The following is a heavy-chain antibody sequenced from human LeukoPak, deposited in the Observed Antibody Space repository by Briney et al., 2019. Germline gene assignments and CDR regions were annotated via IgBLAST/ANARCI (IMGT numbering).Heavy chain of an antibody. CDR1: GYTFTGKF. V-gene: IGHV1-2*02. CDR2: IDPNSGGT. CDR3: ARDREGPAYFDY. Sequence: ASVKVSCKASGYTFTGKFIHWVRQAPGQGLEWMGWIDPNSGGTDYAQKFRGRVTMTRDTSTSTAYMDLSSLISDDTAVYYCARDREGPAYFDYWGQGTLVTVSS. J-gene: IGHJ4*02.